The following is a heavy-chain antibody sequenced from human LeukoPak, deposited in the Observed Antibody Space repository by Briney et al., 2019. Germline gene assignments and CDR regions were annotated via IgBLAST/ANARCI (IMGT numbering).Heavy chain of an antibody. Sequence: TASETLSLTCTVSGGSISSYYWSWIRQPPGKGLEWIGYIYYSGSTNYNPSPKSRVTISVDTSKNQFSLKLSSVTAADTAVYYCARDSGGTVSGAFDIWGQGTMVTVSS. J-gene: IGHJ3*02. CDR3: ARDSGGTVSGAFDI. CDR2: IYYSGST. V-gene: IGHV4-59*01. D-gene: IGHD2-15*01. CDR1: GGSISSYY.